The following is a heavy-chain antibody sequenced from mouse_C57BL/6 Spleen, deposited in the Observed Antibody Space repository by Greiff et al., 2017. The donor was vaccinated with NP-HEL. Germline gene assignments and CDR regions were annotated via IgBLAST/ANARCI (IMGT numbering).Heavy chain of an antibody. Sequence: EVKLQQSGPELVKPGASVKISCKASGYTFTDYYMNWVKQSHGKSLEWIGDINPNNGGTSYNQKFKGKATLTVDKSSSTAYMELRSLTSEDSAVYYGERENYYGRGYFDYWGQGTTLTVSS. D-gene: IGHD1-1*01. V-gene: IGHV1-26*01. CDR1: GYTFTDYY. J-gene: IGHJ2*01. CDR2: INPNNGGT. CDR3: ERENYYGRGYFDY.